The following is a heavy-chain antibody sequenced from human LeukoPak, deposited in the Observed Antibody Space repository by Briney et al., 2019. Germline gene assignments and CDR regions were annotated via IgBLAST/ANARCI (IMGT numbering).Heavy chain of an antibody. D-gene: IGHD6-13*01. CDR1: GFTFSSYS. J-gene: IGHJ1*01. CDR2: ISSSSSYI. CDR3: AKGPGAAVGKRYIQH. Sequence: GGSLRLSCAASGFTFSSYSMNWVRQAPGKGLEWVSSISSSSSYIYYADSVKGRFTISRDNAKNSLYLQMNSLRAEDTAVYYCAKGPGAAVGKRYIQHWGQGTLVTVSS. V-gene: IGHV3-21*01.